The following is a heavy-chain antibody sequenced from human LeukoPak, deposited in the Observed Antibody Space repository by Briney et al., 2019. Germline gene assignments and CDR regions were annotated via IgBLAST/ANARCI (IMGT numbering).Heavy chain of an antibody. V-gene: IGHV4-61*02. Sequence: SETLSLTCTVSGGSISSGSYYWSWIRQPAGKGLEWIGRIYTSGSTNYNPSLRSRVTISVDTSKNQFSLKLSSVTAADTAVYYCARSVGYSSSSLDYWGQGTLVTVSS. D-gene: IGHD6-6*01. CDR3: ARSVGYSSSSLDY. CDR1: GGSISSGSYY. J-gene: IGHJ4*02. CDR2: IYTSGST.